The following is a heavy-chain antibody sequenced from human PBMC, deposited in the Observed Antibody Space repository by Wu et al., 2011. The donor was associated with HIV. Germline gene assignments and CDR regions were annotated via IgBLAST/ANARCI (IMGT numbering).Heavy chain of an antibody. D-gene: IGHD6-13*01. V-gene: IGHV1-18*01. CDR2: ISGYNGYT. J-gene: IGHJ1*01. Sequence: QVQLVQSGAEVKKPGASVKVSCKASGYTFSSYGMTWVRQAPGQGPEWMGWISGYNGYTDYAQKFKDRVNVTRDISTRTVYMELRNLRTDDTATYYCARDTDLISAAGTQYLQYWGQGTLVIVSS. CDR1: GYTFSSYG. CDR3: ARDTDLISAAGTQYLQY.